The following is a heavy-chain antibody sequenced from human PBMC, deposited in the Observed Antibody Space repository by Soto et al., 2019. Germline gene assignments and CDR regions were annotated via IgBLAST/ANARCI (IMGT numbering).Heavy chain of an antibody. D-gene: IGHD1-1*01. CDR3: AKADRSNWTYFQH. J-gene: IGHJ1*01. CDR2: ISYDGDNI. V-gene: IGHV3-30*18. CDR1: GFTFNTYV. Sequence: PGGSLRLSCAASGFTFNTYVMHWVRQAPGKGLEWVAVISYDGDNIYYADSAKGRFTISRDNSKNMLYLQMNSLRTEDTAVYYCAKADRSNWTYFQHWGQGTLVTVSS.